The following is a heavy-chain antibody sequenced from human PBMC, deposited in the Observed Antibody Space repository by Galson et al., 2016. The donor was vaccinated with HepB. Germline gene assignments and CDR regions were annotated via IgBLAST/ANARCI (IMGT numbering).Heavy chain of an antibody. CDR3: ARAQTTVVTYIDN. CDR1: GFTFSSYP. CDR2: ISGSGGST. Sequence: SLRLSCAASGFTFSSYPMSWVRQAPGKGLEWVSSISGSGGSTNYADSVKGRFTISRDNSKNTLYLQMNSLRAEDTAVYYCARAQTTVVTYIDNWGQGTLVTVSS. J-gene: IGHJ4*02. V-gene: IGHV3-23*01. D-gene: IGHD4-23*01.